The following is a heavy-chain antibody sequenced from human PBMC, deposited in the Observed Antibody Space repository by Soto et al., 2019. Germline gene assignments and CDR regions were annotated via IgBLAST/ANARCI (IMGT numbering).Heavy chain of an antibody. Sequence: GGSLRLSCAASGFTFSSYWMYWVRQAPGKGLVWVSRTNSDGSDTGYADSVKGRFTISRDNAKNTLYLQMNSLRAEDTAVYYCARDRGWSLFDYWGQGTLVTVSS. D-gene: IGHD6-19*01. CDR3: ARDRGWSLFDY. V-gene: IGHV3-74*01. CDR2: TNSDGSDT. CDR1: GFTFSSYW. J-gene: IGHJ4*02.